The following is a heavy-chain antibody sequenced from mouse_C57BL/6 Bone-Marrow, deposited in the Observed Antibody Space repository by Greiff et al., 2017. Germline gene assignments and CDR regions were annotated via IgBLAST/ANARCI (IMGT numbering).Heavy chain of an antibody. CDR3: ARGGIYYDYDGFAY. D-gene: IGHD2-4*01. Sequence: VQLQQSGPELVKPGASVKIPCKASGYTFTDYNMDWVKQSHGKSLEWIGDINPNNGGTIYNQKFKGKATLTVDKSSSTAYMERRSLTSEDTAVYYCARGGIYYDYDGFAYWGQGTLVTVSA. J-gene: IGHJ3*01. V-gene: IGHV1-18*01. CDR1: GYTFTDYN. CDR2: INPNNGGT.